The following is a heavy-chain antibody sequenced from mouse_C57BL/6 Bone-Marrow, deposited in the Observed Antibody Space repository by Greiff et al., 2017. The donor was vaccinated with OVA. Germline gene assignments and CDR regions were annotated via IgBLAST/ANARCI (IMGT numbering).Heavy chain of an antibody. CDR3: ARGRVYYYGSRGYFDY. CDR1: GYTFTSYW. D-gene: IGHD1-1*01. Sequence: QVHVKQPGAELVKPGASVKLSCKASGYTFTSYWMHWVKQRPGQGLEWIGMIHPNSGSTNYNEKFKSKATLTVDKSSSTAYMQLSSLTSEDSAVYYCARGRVYYYGSRGYFDYWGQGTTLTVSS. V-gene: IGHV1-64*01. CDR2: IHPNSGST. J-gene: IGHJ2*01.